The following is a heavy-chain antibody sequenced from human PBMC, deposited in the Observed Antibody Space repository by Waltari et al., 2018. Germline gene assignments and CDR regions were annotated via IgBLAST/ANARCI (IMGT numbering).Heavy chain of an antibody. D-gene: IGHD3-10*01. CDR3: ARVPYYYGSGSYYYYGMDV. J-gene: IGHJ6*02. V-gene: IGHV4-61*02. CDR2: IYTSGST. Sequence: PAGKGLEWIGRIYTSGSTNYNPSLKSRVTISVDTSKNQFSLKLSSVTAADTAVYYCARVPYYYGSGSYYYYGMDVWGQGTTVTVSS.